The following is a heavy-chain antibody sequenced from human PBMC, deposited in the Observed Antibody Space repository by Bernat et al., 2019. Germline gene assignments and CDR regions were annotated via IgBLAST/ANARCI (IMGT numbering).Heavy chain of an antibody. CDR2: IYPGDSDT. D-gene: IGHD5-24*01. CDR3: GRVEHGLDV. CDR1: GYTFSTYW. V-gene: IGHV5-51*03. Sequence: EVQLVQSGAEVRKPGESLKISCKAFGYTFSTYWIAWVRQMAGKGLEWMGMIYPGDSDTRYSPSFQGQVTISVDRSTSTAFLEWSNLKVSDTAIYCCGRVEHGLDVWGQGTSVTVSS. J-gene: IGHJ6*02.